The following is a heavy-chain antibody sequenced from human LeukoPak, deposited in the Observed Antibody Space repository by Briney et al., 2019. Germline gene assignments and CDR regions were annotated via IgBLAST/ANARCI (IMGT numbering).Heavy chain of an antibody. CDR1: GFTFSNAW. V-gene: IGHV3-15*01. Sequence: TGGSLRLSCAASGFTFSNAWMSWVRQAPGKGLEWVGRIKSKTDGGTTDYAAPVKGRFTISRDDSKNTLYLQMNSLKTEDTAVYYCTTGGRGIAASFLDYWGQGTLVTVSS. J-gene: IGHJ4*02. D-gene: IGHD6-13*01. CDR3: TTGGRGIAASFLDY. CDR2: IKSKTDGGTT.